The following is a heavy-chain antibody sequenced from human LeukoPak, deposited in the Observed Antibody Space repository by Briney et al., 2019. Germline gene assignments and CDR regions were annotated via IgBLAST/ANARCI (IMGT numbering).Heavy chain of an antibody. Sequence: SETLSPTCTVSGGSISGYYWTWIRQPPGKGLDWVAHIYNSGTSNYNPSLQSRLTISVGTSKNQVSLRLTSVTAADTAIYYFARHFGYIQDYFDFWGQGILVTVSS. D-gene: IGHD1-1*01. CDR2: IYNSGTS. J-gene: IGHJ4*02. CDR3: ARHFGYIQDYFDF. CDR1: GGSISGYY. V-gene: IGHV4-59*08.